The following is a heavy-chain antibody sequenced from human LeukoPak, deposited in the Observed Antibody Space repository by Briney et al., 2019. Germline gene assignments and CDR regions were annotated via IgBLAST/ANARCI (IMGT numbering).Heavy chain of an antibody. V-gene: IGHV3-30*02. CDR3: AKDPTTRYSSSSTPFYYYMDV. CDR1: GFAFSSYG. J-gene: IGHJ6*03. CDR2: IPYDGSNK. D-gene: IGHD6-13*01. Sequence: PGGSLRLSCAASGFAFSSYGMHWVRQAPGKGLELVAFIPYDGSNKYYADSVKGRFTISRDSSKNTVYLQMNSLRPEDTAVYNCAKDPTTRYSSSSTPFYYYMDVWGKGTPVTVSS.